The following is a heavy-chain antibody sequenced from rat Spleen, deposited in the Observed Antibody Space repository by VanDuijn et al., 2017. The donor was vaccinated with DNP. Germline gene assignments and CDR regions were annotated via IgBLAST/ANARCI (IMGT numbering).Heavy chain of an antibody. CDR3: ARGDYGSPYAMDA. CDR1: GFTFNDYD. J-gene: IGHJ4*01. Sequence: EVQLVESGGGLVQPGGSLKLSCVASGFTFNDYDMAWVRQAPAKGLEWVAYIGSAAYAPYYGDSVKGRFTVSRDNAKSSLYLQMDSLRSEDTATYYCARGDYGSPYAMDAWGQGTSVTVSS. V-gene: IGHV5-20*01. D-gene: IGHD1-3*01. CDR2: IGSAAYAP.